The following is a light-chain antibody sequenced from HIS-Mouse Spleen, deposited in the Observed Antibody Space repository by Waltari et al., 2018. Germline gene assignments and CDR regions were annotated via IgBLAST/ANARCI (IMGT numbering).Light chain of an antibody. CDR1: ALPKKY. Sequence: SYELTQPPSVSVSPGQTARITCSGDALPKKYAYWYQQKSGQAPVLVIYEDSKRPSGIPGRFSGSSSCTMATLTISGAQVEDEADYYCYSTDSSGNHRVFGGGTKLTVL. J-gene: IGLJ2*01. CDR3: YSTDSSGNHRV. V-gene: IGLV3-10*01. CDR2: EDS.